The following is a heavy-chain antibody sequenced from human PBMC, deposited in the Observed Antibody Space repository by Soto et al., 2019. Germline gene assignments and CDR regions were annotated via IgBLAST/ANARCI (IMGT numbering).Heavy chain of an antibody. Sequence: EVQLVESGGGLVKPGGSLRLSCAASSFTFSNAWMNWVRQAPGKGLEWVGRSKSKTDGGTIDYAAPLKGRFTISRDDSKKTLLLQMNSLKTEDTAMYYCTTIGSIWGDWGQGTLVTVSS. CDR2: SKSKTDGGTI. V-gene: IGHV3-15*07. D-gene: IGHD6-13*01. CDR3: TTIGSIWGD. J-gene: IGHJ1*01. CDR1: SFTFSNAW.